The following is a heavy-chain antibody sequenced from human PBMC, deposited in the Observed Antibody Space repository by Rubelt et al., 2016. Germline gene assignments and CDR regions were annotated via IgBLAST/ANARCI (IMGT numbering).Heavy chain of an antibody. CDR3: AKRGDSSWSGFNY. CDR1: GFIFSNFH. V-gene: IGHV3-23*04. Sequence: VQLVESGGDLVKPGGSLRLSCAASGFIFSNFHMTWVRQAPGKGLEWVSAISGGGGSTYYADSVKGRFTISRDNSKNTLCLQMNSLRAEDTAVYYCAKRGDSSWSGFNYWGQGTLVTVSS. CDR2: ISGGGGST. J-gene: IGHJ4*02. D-gene: IGHD6-6*01.